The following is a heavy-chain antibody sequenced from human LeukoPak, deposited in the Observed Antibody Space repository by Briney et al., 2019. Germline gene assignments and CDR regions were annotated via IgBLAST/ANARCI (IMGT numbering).Heavy chain of an antibody. J-gene: IGHJ4*02. V-gene: IGHV4-38-2*01. D-gene: IGHD3-22*01. CDR2: ISHSGST. CDR1: GYSISSGYY. Sequence: SETLSLTCAVFGYSISSGYYWGWIRQPPGKGLEWIGSISHSGSTFYNPSLKSRVTISVDTSKNQFSLKLSSVTAADTAVYYCARHPDSSGYYIGYWGQGTLVTVSS. CDR3: ARHPDSSGYYIGY.